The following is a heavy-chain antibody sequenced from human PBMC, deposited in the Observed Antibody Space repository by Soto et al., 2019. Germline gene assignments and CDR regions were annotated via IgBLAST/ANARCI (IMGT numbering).Heavy chain of an antibody. D-gene: IGHD2-2*01. CDR1: GGTFSSYA. J-gene: IGHJ6*02. V-gene: IGHV1-69*01. CDR2: IIPISGTA. CDR3: ARSQGSSTSLEIYYYYYYGMDV. Sequence: QVQLVQSGAEVKKPGSSVKVSCKASGGTFSSYAISWVRQAPGQGLEWMGGIIPISGTANYAQKFQGRVTITADESTITVYMVLSSVRSEDTAVYFCARSQGSSTSLEIYYYYYYGMDVWGQGTTVTVSS.